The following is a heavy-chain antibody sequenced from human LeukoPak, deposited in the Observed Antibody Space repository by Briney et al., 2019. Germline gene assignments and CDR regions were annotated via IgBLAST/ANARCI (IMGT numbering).Heavy chain of an antibody. CDR3: ASASSHRTAAGGDY. Sequence: GGSLRLSCAASGFTFSSYAMNWVRQAPGKGLEWVSAVSGSGGNTYYADSVRGRFTISRDNSKNTLYLQMSSLRVEDTAVYYCASASSHRTAAGGDYWGQETLVTVST. D-gene: IGHD6-13*01. CDR2: VSGSGGNT. CDR1: GFTFSSYA. V-gene: IGHV3-23*01. J-gene: IGHJ4*02.